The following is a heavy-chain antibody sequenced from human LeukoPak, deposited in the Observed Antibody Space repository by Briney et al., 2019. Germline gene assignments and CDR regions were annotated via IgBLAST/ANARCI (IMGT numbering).Heavy chain of an antibody. D-gene: IGHD2-15*01. CDR1: GFTFSSYA. CDR3: AKQGCSGGSCYFDY. V-gene: IGHV3-23*01. J-gene: IGHJ4*02. CDR2: ISGSGSGGST. Sequence: GGSLRLSCAASGFTFSSYAMSWVRQAPGKGLEWVSGISGSGSGGSTYYADSVKGRLTISRDNSKNTLYLQMNSLRAEDTAVYYCAKQGCSGGSCYFDYWGQGTLVTVSS.